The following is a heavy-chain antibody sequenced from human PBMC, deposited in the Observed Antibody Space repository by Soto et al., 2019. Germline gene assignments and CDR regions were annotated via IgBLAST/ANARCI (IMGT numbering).Heavy chain of an antibody. CDR1: GFALSPYW. Sequence: GGSLRLSCEASGFALSPYWMSWVRQAPGKGLEWVASINQIGSVKHYVDSVRGRFTISRDNAKNSLFLQMNSLSAEDTVVYYCARLTEAITTFVYWGQGTPVTVYS. J-gene: IGHJ4*02. D-gene: IGHD1-1*01. V-gene: IGHV3-7*03. CDR2: INQIGSVK. CDR3: ARLTEAITTFVY.